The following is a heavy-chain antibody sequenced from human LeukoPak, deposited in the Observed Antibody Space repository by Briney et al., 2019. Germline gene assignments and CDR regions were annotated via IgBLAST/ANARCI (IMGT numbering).Heavy chain of an antibody. CDR1: GGSISSYY. CDR3: ARDFLGPYSGYV. V-gene: IGHV4-59*01. CDR2: IYYSGST. D-gene: IGHD5-12*01. J-gene: IGHJ4*02. Sequence: PSETLSLTCTVSGGSISSYYWSWIRQPPGKGLEWIGYIYYSGSTNYNPSLKSRVTISVDTSKNQFSLKLSSVTAADTAVYYCARDFLGPYSGYVGGQGTLVTVSS.